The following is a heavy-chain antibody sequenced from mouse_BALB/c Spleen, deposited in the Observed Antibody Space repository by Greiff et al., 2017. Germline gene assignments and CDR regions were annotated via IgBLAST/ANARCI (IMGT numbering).Heavy chain of an antibody. D-gene: IGHD2-1*01. Sequence: EVKLQESGPELVKPGASVKISCKASGYTFTDYNMHWVKQSHGKSLEWIGYIYPYNGGTGYNQKFKSKATLTVDNSSSTAYMELRSLTSEDSAVYYCARSGYGNSHAMDYWGQGTSVTVSS. CDR1: GYTFTDYN. CDR2: IYPYNGGT. J-gene: IGHJ4*01. CDR3: ARSGYGNSHAMDY. V-gene: IGHV1S29*02.